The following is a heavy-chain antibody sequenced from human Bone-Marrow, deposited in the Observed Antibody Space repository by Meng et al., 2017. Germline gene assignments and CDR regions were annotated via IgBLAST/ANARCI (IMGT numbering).Heavy chain of an antibody. Sequence: AGSLRLSCTVSGFTFSSYEMNWVRQAPGKGLEWVSYIGSSGSTIYYADSVKGRFTISRDNAKNSLYLQMNSLRAEDTAVSYCASAYCGGDCYFRSDAFDIWGQGTMVTVSS. CDR2: IGSSGSTI. D-gene: IGHD2-21*02. CDR3: ASAYCGGDCYFRSDAFDI. CDR1: GFTFSSYE. V-gene: IGHV3-48*03. J-gene: IGHJ3*02.